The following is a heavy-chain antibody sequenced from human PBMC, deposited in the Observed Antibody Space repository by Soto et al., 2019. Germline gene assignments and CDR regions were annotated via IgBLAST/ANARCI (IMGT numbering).Heavy chain of an antibody. CDR3: AKRELDDN. CDR1: GFTFRSYH. D-gene: IGHD1-26*01. J-gene: IGHJ4*02. V-gene: IGHV3-23*01. Sequence: VHLLESGGALVQPGGSLRLSCVASGFTFRSYHMSWVRQAPGKGLEWVSGISDSGARTDYADSVKGRFTVSRDNSKNTLYLQMNALRSEDTAIYFCAKRELDDNWVQGTLVTVSS. CDR2: ISDSGART.